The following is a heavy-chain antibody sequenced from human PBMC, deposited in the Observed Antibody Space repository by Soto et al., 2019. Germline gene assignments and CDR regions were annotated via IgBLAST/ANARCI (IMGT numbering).Heavy chain of an antibody. CDR3: AREKGTYYDFWSGSNTPYYYMDV. D-gene: IGHD3-3*01. CDR2: IYSGGST. Sequence: GGSLRLSCAASGFTFSNAWMSWVRQAPGKGLEWVSVIYSGGSTYYADSVKGRFTISRHNSKNTLYLQMNSLRAEDTAVYYCAREKGTYYDFWSGSNTPYYYMDVWGKGTTVTVSS. V-gene: IGHV3-53*04. J-gene: IGHJ6*03. CDR1: GFTFSNAW.